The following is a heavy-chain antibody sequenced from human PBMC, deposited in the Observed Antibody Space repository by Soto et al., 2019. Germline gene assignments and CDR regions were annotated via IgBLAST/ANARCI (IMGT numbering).Heavy chain of an antibody. CDR2: INNNSGRK. J-gene: IGHJ4*02. V-gene: IGHV3-23*01. D-gene: IGHD3-22*01. CDR1: GFTFSSYA. CDR3: AKDGDYEHFDY. Sequence: QAGGSLRLSCAASGFTFSSYAMSWVRQAPGKGLEWVSSINNNSGRKYYADSVKGRFTISRDNSKNTLFLQMNSLKAEDTPVYFGAKDGDYEHFDYWGQGTQVTVSS.